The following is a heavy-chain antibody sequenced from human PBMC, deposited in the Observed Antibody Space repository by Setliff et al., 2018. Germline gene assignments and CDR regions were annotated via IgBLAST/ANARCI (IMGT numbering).Heavy chain of an antibody. CDR3: TTDPSPTFGGVIGAAFDI. Sequence: PGGSLRLSCAASGFTFSYAWMHWVRQAPGKGLEWVGRSKSKTAGGAIDYAAPVKGRFTISRDDSKNTLYLQMNSLKTEDTAVYYCTTDPSPTFGGVIGAAFDIWGQGTMVTVSS. J-gene: IGHJ3*02. CDR1: GFTFSYAW. D-gene: IGHD3-16*01. V-gene: IGHV3-15*07. CDR2: SKSKTAGGAI.